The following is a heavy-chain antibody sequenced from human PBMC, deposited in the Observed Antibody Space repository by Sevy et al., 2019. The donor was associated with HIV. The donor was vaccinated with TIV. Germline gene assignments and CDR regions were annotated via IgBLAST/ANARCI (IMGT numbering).Heavy chain of an antibody. CDR3: SRDLRLRGYSYGCFDY. J-gene: IGHJ4*02. CDR1: GYTFTGQY. V-gene: IGHV1-2*02. Sequence: ASVKVSCKASGYTFTGQYIHWVRQAPGQGLEWMGWINPNSGDTNYAQEFQGRVTMTRDTSISTAYLELSGLKSDDTAVYYCSRDLRLRGYSYGCFDYWGQGTLVTVSS. CDR2: INPNSGDT. D-gene: IGHD5-18*01.